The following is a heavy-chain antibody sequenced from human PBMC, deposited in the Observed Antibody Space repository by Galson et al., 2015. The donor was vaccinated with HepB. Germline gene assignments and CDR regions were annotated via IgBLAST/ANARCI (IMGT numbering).Heavy chain of an antibody. Sequence: SVKVSCKASGYTFTGYYMHWVRQAPGQGLEWMGRINPNSGGTNYAQKFQGRVTMTRDTSISTAYMELSRLRSDDTAVYYCARDRGRAGGSYYLGYWGQGTLVTVSS. CDR3: ARDRGRAGGSYYLGY. D-gene: IGHD1-26*01. J-gene: IGHJ4*02. CDR1: GYTFTGYY. CDR2: INPNSGGT. V-gene: IGHV1-2*06.